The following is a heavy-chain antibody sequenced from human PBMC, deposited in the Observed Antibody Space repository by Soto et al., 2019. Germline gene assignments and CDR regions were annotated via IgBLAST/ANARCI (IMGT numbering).Heavy chain of an antibody. CDR3: ARDLNNWNGDDAFDS. Sequence: GASVKVSCKASGYTFTSYGISWVRQAPGQGLEWMGWISAYNGNTNYAQKLQGRVTMTTGTSTSTAYMELRSLRSDDTAVYYCARDLNNWNGDDAFDSWGQGTMVTVSS. J-gene: IGHJ3*02. D-gene: IGHD1-20*01. CDR2: ISAYNGNT. V-gene: IGHV1-18*01. CDR1: GYTFTSYG.